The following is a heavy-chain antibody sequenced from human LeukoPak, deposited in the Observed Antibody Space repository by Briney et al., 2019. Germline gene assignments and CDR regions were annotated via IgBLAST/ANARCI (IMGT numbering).Heavy chain of an antibody. CDR3: ARETTWYFDWFEPYYFDY. J-gene: IGHJ4*02. V-gene: IGHV4-34*01. Sequence: SETLSLTCTVSGASISSDYYYWTWIRQPPGKGLEWIGEINHSGSTNYNPSLKSRVTISVDTSKNQFSLKLSSVTAADTAVYYCARETTWYFDWFEPYYFDYWGQGTLVTVSS. CDR2: INHSGST. D-gene: IGHD3-9*01. CDR1: GASISSDYYY.